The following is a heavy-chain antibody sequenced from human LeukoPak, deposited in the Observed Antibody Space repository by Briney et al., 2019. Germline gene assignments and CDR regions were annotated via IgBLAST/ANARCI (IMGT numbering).Heavy chain of an antibody. Sequence: GGALRLSRSASGFSFGDYAMSWVRQAPGKGLVWVGFIRSKAYGGTSEYAASVKGRFTISRDDSNSIAYLQMNSLKSENTAVYDCTRDPLDYSSHALYNWLDPWGQGTLVTVSS. CDR1: GFSFGDYA. J-gene: IGHJ5*02. D-gene: IGHD4-11*01. CDR3: TRDPLDYSSHALYNWLDP. CDR2: IRSKAYGGTS. V-gene: IGHV3-49*04.